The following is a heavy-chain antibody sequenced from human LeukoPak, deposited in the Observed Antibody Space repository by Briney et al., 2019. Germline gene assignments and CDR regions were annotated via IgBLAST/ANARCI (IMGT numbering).Heavy chain of an antibody. V-gene: IGHV4-34*01. CDR1: GGSFSGYY. J-gene: IGHJ4*02. CDR2: INHSGST. CDR3: AGRYYDYVWGSYRPKSFDY. Sequence: SETLSLTCAVYGGSFSGYYWSWIRQPPGKGLEGIGEINHSGSTNYNPSLKSRVTISVDTSKNQFSLKLSSVTAADTAVYYCAGRYYDYVWGSYRPKSFDYWGQGTLVTVSS. D-gene: IGHD3-16*02.